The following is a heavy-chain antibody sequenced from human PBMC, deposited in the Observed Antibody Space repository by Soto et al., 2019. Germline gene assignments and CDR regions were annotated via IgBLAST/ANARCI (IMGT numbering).Heavy chain of an antibody. J-gene: IGHJ4*02. D-gene: IGHD1-26*01. CDR2: INSNGGST. Sequence: EVQLVESGGGLVQPGGSLRHSCAASGFTFSSYAMHWVRQAPGKGLEYVSAINSNGGSTYYANSVKGRFTISRDNSKNTLFLQMGSLRVEDMAVYYCARGYSGSYYSADYWGQGTLVTVSS. CDR1: GFTFSSYA. CDR3: ARGYSGSYYSADY. V-gene: IGHV3-64*01.